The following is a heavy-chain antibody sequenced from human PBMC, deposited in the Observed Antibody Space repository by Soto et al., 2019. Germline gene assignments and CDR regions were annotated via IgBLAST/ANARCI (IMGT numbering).Heavy chain of an antibody. CDR2: IYHSGST. Sequence: QVQLQESGPGLVKPSGTLSVTCAVSGGSISSNNWWSWVRQPPGKGLEWIGEIYHSGSTNYNPFLKSRVTISVDKSRNQYSLIVNSVTAADTAVYYCARGSSGWYGVDYWGQGILVTVSS. CDR3: ARGSSGWYGVDY. J-gene: IGHJ4*02. D-gene: IGHD6-19*01. CDR1: GGSISSNNW. V-gene: IGHV4-4*02.